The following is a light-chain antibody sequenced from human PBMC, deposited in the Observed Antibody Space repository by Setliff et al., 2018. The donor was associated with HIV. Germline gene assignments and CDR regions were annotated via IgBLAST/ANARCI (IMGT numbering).Light chain of an antibody. V-gene: IGLV2-14*03. J-gene: IGLJ1*01. CDR1: SSDVGGYSF. CDR2: DVS. CDR3: AAWDASLIRYV. Sequence: QSVLAQPASVSGSPGQSITISCTGASSDVGGYSFVSWYQQHPGKAPKLMIYDVSYRPSGVSDRFSGSKSGNTASLTISGLQAEDEADYYCAAWDASLIRYVFGTGTKVTVL.